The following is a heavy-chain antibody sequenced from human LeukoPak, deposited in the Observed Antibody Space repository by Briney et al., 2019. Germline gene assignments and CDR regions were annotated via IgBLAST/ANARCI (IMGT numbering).Heavy chain of an antibody. CDR1: GYTFTSYD. V-gene: IGHV1-8*01. D-gene: IGHD2-15*01. J-gene: IGHJ4*02. CDR3: ARGGIVVVVAATPPPGFDY. Sequence: XSVKVSCKASGYTFTSYDINWVRQATGQGLEWMGWMNPNSGKTGYAQKFQGRVSMTRNTSISTAYMELSSLRSEDTAVYYCARGGIVVVVAATPPPGFDYWGQGTLVTVSS. CDR2: MNPNSGKT.